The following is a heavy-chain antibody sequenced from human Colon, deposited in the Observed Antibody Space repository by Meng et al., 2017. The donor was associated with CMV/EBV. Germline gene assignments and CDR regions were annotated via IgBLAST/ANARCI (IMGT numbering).Heavy chain of an antibody. CDR1: GFSLSSAW. CDR2: INVDGTVT. CDR3: ARDGGRFMNQ. J-gene: IGHJ6*02. D-gene: IGHD3-16*01. Sequence: GESLKISCAASGFSLSSAWIHWVRQAPGKGPEWVSIINVDGTVTRYVDSVKGRFTISRDNAKNTLFLQMNSLRADDTAVYYCARDGGRFMNQWGQGTSVTVSS. V-gene: IGHV3-74*01.